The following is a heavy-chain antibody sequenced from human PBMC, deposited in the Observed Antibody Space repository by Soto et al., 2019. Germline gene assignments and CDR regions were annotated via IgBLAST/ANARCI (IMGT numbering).Heavy chain of an antibody. Sequence: QVRLVESGGGVVQPGRSLRLSCAASGLPFSGYAMNWVRQAPGKGLEWVAVISYDGNKKYYADSVKGRFTVSRDNSKNTLYLQMDSLGPEDTAIYYCARVGLGYSYGGGFGPWGQGTLVTVSS. V-gene: IGHV3-30*04. CDR2: ISYDGNKK. CDR1: GLPFSGYA. J-gene: IGHJ5*02. CDR3: ARVGLGYSYGGGFGP. D-gene: IGHD5-18*01.